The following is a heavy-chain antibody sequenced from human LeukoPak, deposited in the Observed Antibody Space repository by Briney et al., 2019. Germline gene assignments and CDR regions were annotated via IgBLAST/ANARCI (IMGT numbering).Heavy chain of an antibody. CDR2: ISGSGDST. Sequence: GGSLRLSCAASGFTFSNYAMTWVRQAPGMGLEWVSSISGSGDSTYYADSVKGRFTISRDNSKNTLYLQMDSVRVEDTVIDYCAKVGIAGPSRGGGYLDYWGQGTPVTVSS. J-gene: IGHJ4*02. CDR3: AKVGIAGPSRGGGYLDY. V-gene: IGHV3-23*01. CDR1: GFTFSNYA. D-gene: IGHD6-13*01.